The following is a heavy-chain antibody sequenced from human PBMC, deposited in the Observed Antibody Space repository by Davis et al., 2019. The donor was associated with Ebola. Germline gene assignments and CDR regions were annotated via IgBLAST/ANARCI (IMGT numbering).Heavy chain of an antibody. D-gene: IGHD6-6*01. CDR2: ISFDGSNK. J-gene: IGHJ6*02. V-gene: IGHV3-30*18. CDR1: GFTFSTYG. CDR3: AKDRWYSSSYDLFYYYYGMDV. Sequence: PGGSLRLSCAASGFTFSTYGMHWVRQAPGKGLEWVAVISFDGSNKYYADSVKGRFTISRDNSKNTLYLQMNSLRAEDTAVYYCAKDRWYSSSYDLFYYYYGMDVWGQGTTVTVSS.